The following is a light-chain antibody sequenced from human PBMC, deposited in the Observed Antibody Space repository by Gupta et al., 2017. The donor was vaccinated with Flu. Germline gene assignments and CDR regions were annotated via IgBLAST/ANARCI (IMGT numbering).Light chain of an antibody. V-gene: IGLV1-44*01. CDR2: SNN. J-gene: IGLJ3*02. CDR1: SSNIGSNT. Sequence: QSVLTQPPSASGTPGQRVTISCSGSSSNIGSNTVNWYQQLPGPAPKLLIYSNNQRPSGVPDRFSGSQSGTSASLAISWLQSGDEADYYCAAWDDSLNGRVFGGGTKLTVL. CDR3: AAWDDSLNGRV.